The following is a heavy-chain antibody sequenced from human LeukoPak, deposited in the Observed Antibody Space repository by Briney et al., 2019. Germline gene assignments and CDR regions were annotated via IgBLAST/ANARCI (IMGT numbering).Heavy chain of an antibody. J-gene: IGHJ4*02. D-gene: IGHD3-3*01. CDR1: GYTFTGYY. CDR3: ARDPHILEWLLSGEYYFDY. V-gene: IGHV1-2*02. CDR2: INPNSGGT. Sequence: GASVKVSCKASGYTFTGYYMHWVRQAPGQGLEWMGWINPNSGGTNYAQKFQGRVTMTRDTSISTAYMELSRLRSDDTAVYYCARDPHILEWLLSGEYYFDYWGQGTLVTVSS.